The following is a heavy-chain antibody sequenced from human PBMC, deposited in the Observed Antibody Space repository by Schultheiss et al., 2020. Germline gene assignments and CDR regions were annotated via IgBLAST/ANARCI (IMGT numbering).Heavy chain of an antibody. Sequence: GGSLRLSCAASGFTFSSYSMNWVRQAPGKGLEWVSSISSSSSYIYYADSVKGRFTISRDNAKNSLYLQMNSLRAEDTAVYYCARQGNYYYGMDVWGQGTTVNGYS. CDR1: GFTFSSYS. CDR2: ISSSSSYI. CDR3: ARQGNYYYGMDV. J-gene: IGHJ6*02. V-gene: IGHV3-21*01.